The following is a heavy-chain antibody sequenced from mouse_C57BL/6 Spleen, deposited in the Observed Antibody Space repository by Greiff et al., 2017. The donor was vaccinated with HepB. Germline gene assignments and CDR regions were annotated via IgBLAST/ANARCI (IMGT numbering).Heavy chain of an antibody. CDR3: AEDGFLAWFAY. Sequence: EVQRVESGGGLVKPGGSLKLSCAASGFTFSDYGMHWVRPAPETGLEWVAYISSGSSTIYYEDTVQGRFTISRDNAKNPLFLQMTSLRSEDTAMYYWAEDGFLAWFAYWGQGTLVTVAA. CDR1: GFTFSDYG. CDR2: ISSGSSTI. J-gene: IGHJ3*01. V-gene: IGHV5-17*01.